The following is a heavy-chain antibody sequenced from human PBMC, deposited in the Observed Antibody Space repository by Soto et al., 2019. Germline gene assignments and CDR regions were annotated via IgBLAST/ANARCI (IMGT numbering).Heavy chain of an antibody. CDR1: GGSTSSGGYS. J-gene: IGHJ4*02. V-gene: IGHV4-30-2*01. CDR3: ARGGLLPDY. D-gene: IGHD6-19*01. CDR2: ISHSGST. Sequence: QLQLQESGSGLVKPSQTLSLTCAVSGGSTSSGGYSWSWLRQPPGKGLEWIGYISHSGSTYYNPSLPSRVTISVDTSQNQCSLRLSSVPAADTAVYYCARGGLLPDYWGQGTLATVSS.